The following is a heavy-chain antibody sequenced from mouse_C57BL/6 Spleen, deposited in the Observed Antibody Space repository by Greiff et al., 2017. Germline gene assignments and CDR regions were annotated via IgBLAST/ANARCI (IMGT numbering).Heavy chain of an antibody. CDR1: GFTFSSYA. Sequence: EVKLMESGGGLVKPGGSLKLSCAASGFTFSSYAMSWVRQTPEKRLEWVATISDGGSYTYYPDNVKGRFTISRDNAKNNLYLQMSHLKSEDTARYYCARGWDVQAWFAYWGQGTTLTVSS. J-gene: IGHJ2*01. D-gene: IGHD4-1*01. CDR2: ISDGGSYT. CDR3: ARGWDVQAWFAY. V-gene: IGHV5-4*03.